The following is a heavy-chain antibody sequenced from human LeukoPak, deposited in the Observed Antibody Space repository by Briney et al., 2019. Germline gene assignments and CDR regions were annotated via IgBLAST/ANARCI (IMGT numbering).Heavy chain of an antibody. Sequence: GGSLRLSCAASGFTFSNYDMHWVRQATGKGLEWVSGIGTAGDIYYPGSVKGRFTISRENAKNSLYLQMNSLSAEDTAVYYCARDPAATGTWWFDPWGQGTLVTVSS. CDR2: IGTAGDI. V-gene: IGHV3-13*01. D-gene: IGHD6-13*01. J-gene: IGHJ5*02. CDR3: ARDPAATGTWWFDP. CDR1: GFTFSNYD.